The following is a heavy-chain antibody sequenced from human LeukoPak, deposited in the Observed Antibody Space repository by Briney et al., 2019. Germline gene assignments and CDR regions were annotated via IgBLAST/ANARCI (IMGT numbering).Heavy chain of an antibody. CDR2: ISGSGGST. CDR1: GFTFSSYA. D-gene: IGHD2-2*02. V-gene: IGHV3-23*01. CDR3: ARESGVLGYCSSTSCYKENYYYYMDV. Sequence: GGSLRLSCAASGFTFSSYAMSWVRQAPGKGLEWVSAISGSGGSTYYADSVKGRFTISRDNAKNSLYLQMNSLRAEDTAVYYCARESGVLGYCSSTSCYKENYYYYMDVWGKGTTVTVSS. J-gene: IGHJ6*03.